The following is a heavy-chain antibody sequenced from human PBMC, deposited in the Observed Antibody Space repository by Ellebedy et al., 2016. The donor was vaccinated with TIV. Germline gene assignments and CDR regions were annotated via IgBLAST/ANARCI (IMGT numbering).Heavy chain of an antibody. CDR3: AAETFIDVDLKVWGVFDL. Sequence: GGSLRLSCAASAFTVDSNYMSWVRQAPGKGLDWVSTISTGGDTYYADSVRGRFAISRDTSKNTLYLQINGLRAEDTAVYFCAAETFIDVDLKVWGVFDLWGQGTMVAVSS. CDR1: AFTVDSNY. D-gene: IGHD5-12*01. V-gene: IGHV3-66*01. CDR2: ISTGGDT. J-gene: IGHJ3*01.